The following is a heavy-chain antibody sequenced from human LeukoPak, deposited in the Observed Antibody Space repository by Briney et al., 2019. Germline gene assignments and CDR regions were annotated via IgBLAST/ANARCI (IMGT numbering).Heavy chain of an antibody. CDR2: ISNSGSTK. V-gene: IGHV3-48*03. J-gene: IGHJ4*02. CDR3: AAVIDY. Sequence: GGSLRLSCAASGFTFSSYEMNWIRQAPGKGPEWISYISNSGSTKYYADSVKGRFTISRDNAKNSVFLQMNSLRAEDTAVYYCAAVIDYWGQGTLVTVSS. CDR1: GFTFSSYE.